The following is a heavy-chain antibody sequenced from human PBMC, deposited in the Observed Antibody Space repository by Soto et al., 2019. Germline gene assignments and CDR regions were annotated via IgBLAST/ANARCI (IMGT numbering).Heavy chain of an antibody. D-gene: IGHD3-22*01. V-gene: IGHV3-30-3*01. CDR1: GFTFSSYA. CDR3: ARDRDYYDSSGYPGY. J-gene: IGHJ4*02. CDR2: ISYDGSNK. Sequence: PGGSLRLSCAASGFTFSSYAMHWVRQAPGKGLEWVAVISYDGSNKYYADSVKGRFTISRDNSKNTLYLQMNSLRAEDTAVYYCARDRDYYDSSGYPGYWGQGTLVTVSS.